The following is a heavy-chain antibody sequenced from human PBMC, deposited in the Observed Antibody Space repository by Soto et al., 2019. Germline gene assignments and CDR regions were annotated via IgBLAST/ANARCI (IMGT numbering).Heavy chain of an antibody. J-gene: IGHJ5*02. D-gene: IGHD3-22*01. CDR1: GGTFSSYA. Sequence: QVQLVQSGAEVKKPGSSVNVSCKASGGTFSSYAITWVRQAPGQGLERMGGIIPIFGTANYAQKFQGRVTITADESTSTAYMELSSLRSEDTAVYYCARDRGPSSGYYPYWFDPWGQGTLVTVSS. V-gene: IGHV1-69*12. CDR2: IIPIFGTA. CDR3: ARDRGPSSGYYPYWFDP.